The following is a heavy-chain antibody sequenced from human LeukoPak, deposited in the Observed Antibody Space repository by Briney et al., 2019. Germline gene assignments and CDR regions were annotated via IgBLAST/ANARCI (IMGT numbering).Heavy chain of an antibody. Sequence: GGSLRLSCAASGFTVSSNYMSWVRQAPGEGLEWVSVIYSGGSTYYADSVKGRFTISRHNSKNTLYLQMNSLRAEDTAVYYCARLGYCSSTSCYFGAFDIWGQGTMVTVSS. CDR2: IYSGGST. CDR1: GFTVSSNY. J-gene: IGHJ3*02. D-gene: IGHD2-2*01. CDR3: ARLGYCSSTSCYFGAFDI. V-gene: IGHV3-53*04.